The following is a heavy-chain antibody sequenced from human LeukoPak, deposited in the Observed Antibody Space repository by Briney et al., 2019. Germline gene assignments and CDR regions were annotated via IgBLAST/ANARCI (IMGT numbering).Heavy chain of an antibody. CDR1: GGSISSYY. D-gene: IGHD2-15*01. CDR3: ARVGVNCSGGSCYSRWFDP. J-gene: IGHJ5*02. CDR2: IYYSGST. V-gene: IGHV4-59*01. Sequence: PSETLSLTCTVSGGSISSYYWSWIRQPPGKGLEWIGYIYYSGSTNYNPSLKSRVTISVDTSKTQFSLKLSSVTAADTAVYYCARVGVNCSGGSCYSRWFDPWGQGTLVTVSS.